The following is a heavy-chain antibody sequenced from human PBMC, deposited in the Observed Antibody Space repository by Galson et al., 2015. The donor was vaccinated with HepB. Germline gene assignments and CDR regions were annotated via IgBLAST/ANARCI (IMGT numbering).Heavy chain of an antibody. Sequence: SVKVSCKASGGTFSSYAISWVRQAPGQGLEWMGGIIPIFGTANYAQKFQGRVTITADESTSTAYMELSSLRSEDTAVYYCARDREDIVVVPAAHRLDYYYYGMDVWGQGTTVTVSS. CDR1: GGTFSSYA. J-gene: IGHJ6*02. D-gene: IGHD2-2*01. V-gene: IGHV1-69*13. CDR3: ARDREDIVVVPAAHRLDYYYYGMDV. CDR2: IIPIFGTA.